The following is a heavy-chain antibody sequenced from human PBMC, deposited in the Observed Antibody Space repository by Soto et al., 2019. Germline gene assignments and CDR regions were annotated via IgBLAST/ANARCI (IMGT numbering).Heavy chain of an antibody. V-gene: IGHV5-10-1*01. D-gene: IGHD5-12*01. CDR1: GYTFTGHW. J-gene: IGHJ4*02. CDR3: TRHTGYDSSLDY. Sequence: GESLKISCQGSGYTFTGHWISWVLQMPGKGLEWMGRIDPSDSYTDYSPTVQGHVTMSADKSINTAYLQWSSLQASDTAVYYCTRHTGYDSSLDYWGQGTLVTVSS. CDR2: IDPSDSYT.